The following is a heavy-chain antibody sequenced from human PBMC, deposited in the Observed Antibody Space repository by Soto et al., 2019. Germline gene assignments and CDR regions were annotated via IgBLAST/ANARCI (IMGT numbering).Heavy chain of an antibody. CDR1: GGSFSGYY. CDR2: IYYSGST. CDR3: ARGSAYGDYVGVNFDY. J-gene: IGHJ4*02. Sequence: SETLSLTCAVYGGSFSGYYWSWIRQHPGKGLEWIGYIYYSGSTYYNPSLKSRVTISVDTSKNQFSLKLSSVTAADTAVYYCARGSAYGDYVGVNFDYWGQGTLVTVSS. V-gene: IGHV4-31*11. D-gene: IGHD4-17*01.